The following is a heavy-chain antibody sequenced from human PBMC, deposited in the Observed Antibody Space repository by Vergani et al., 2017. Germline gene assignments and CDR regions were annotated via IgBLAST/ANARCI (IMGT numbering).Heavy chain of an antibody. Sequence: VQLVQSGAEVKKPGASVKVSCKASGYNFTSYYMHWVRQAPGQGLEWMGIINPSGGSTSYAQKFQGRVTMTRDTSTSTVYMELSSLRSEDTAVYYCAREVPFRTRWFDPWGQGTLVTVSS. D-gene: IGHD2-8*01. CDR3: AREVPFRTRWFDP. CDR2: INPSGGST. V-gene: IGHV1-46*01. J-gene: IGHJ5*02. CDR1: GYNFTSYY.